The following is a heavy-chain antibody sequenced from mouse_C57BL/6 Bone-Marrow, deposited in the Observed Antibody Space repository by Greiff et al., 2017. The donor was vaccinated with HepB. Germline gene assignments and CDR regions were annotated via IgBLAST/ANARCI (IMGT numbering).Heavy chain of an antibody. J-gene: IGHJ3*01. Sequence: QVQLQQPGAELVKPGASVKLSCKASGYTFTSYWMQWVKQRPGQGLEWIGEIDPSDSYTNHNQKFKGKATLTVDTSSSTAYMQLSSLTSEDSAVYYCARSCFITTVVGAYWGQGTLVTVSA. CDR2: IDPSDSYT. V-gene: IGHV1-50*01. CDR1: GYTFTSYW. D-gene: IGHD1-1*01. CDR3: ARSCFITTVVGAY.